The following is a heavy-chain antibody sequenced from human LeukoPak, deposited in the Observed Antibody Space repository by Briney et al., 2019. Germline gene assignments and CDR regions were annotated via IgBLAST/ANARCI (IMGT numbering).Heavy chain of an antibody. V-gene: IGHV3-23*01. CDR2: ISGSGVIT. D-gene: IGHD6-19*01. Sequence: PGGSLRLSCAASGFTFSSHGMNWVRQAPGKGLEWVSGISGSGVITYYADSVKGRFTISRDYSKNTLYLQMNSLRAEDTAVYYCARYLPGIAVAGPLGNWGQGTLVTVSS. CDR1: GFTFSSHG. CDR3: ARYLPGIAVAGPLGN. J-gene: IGHJ4*02.